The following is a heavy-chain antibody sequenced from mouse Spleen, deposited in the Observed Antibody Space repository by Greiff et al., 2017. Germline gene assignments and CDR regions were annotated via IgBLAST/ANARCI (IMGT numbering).Heavy chain of an antibody. CDR3: AREDYDYPWFAY. V-gene: IGHV1-55*01. Sequence: QVQLQQPGAELVKPGASVKMSCKASGYTFTSYWITWVKQRPGQGLEWIGDIYPGSGSTNYNEKLKSKATLTVDTSSSTAYMQLSSLTSEDSAVYYCAREDYDYPWFAYWGQGTLVTVSA. CDR2: IYPGSGST. D-gene: IGHD2-4*01. J-gene: IGHJ3*01. CDR1: GYTFTSYW.